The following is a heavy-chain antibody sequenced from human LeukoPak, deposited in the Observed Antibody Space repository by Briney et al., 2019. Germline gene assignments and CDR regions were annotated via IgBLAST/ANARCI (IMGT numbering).Heavy chain of an antibody. CDR3: AKEGDYYDTLSAFDI. J-gene: IGHJ3*02. CDR1: GFTFSSYG. V-gene: IGHV3-30*02. D-gene: IGHD3-22*01. Sequence: GGSLRLSCAASGFTFSSYGMHWVRQAPGKGLEWVAFIRYDGSNKYYADSVKGRFTISRDNSKNTLYLQMNSLRAEDTAVYYCAKEGDYYDTLSAFDIWGQGTMVTVSS. CDR2: IRYDGSNK.